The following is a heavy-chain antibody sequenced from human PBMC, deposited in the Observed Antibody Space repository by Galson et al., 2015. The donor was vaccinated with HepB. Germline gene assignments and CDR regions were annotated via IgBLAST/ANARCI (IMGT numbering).Heavy chain of an antibody. V-gene: IGHV3-30-3*01. CDR1: GFTFSSYA. D-gene: IGHD6-19*01. Sequence: SLRLSCAASGFTFSSYAMHWVRQAPGKGLEWVAVISYDGSNKYYADSVKGRFTISRDNSKNTLYLQMNSLRAEDTAVYYCARDRSQRGQWLVGFDYWGQGTLVTVSS. J-gene: IGHJ4*02. CDR3: ARDRSQRGQWLVGFDY. CDR2: ISYDGSNK.